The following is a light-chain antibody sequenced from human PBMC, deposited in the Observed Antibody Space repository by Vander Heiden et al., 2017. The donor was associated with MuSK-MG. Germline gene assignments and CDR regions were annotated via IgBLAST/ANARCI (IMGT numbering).Light chain of an antibody. V-gene: IGLV1-44*01. Sequence: QSVLPQPPSASGPPGQGVIISCSGSSPNIGTNNVNWYQRLPGLAPKLLIYTNNPRPSGVPDRFSGSKSGTSASLAISGLQSEDEADYYCAAGDDILNGVIFGGGTKLSVL. CDR2: TNN. J-gene: IGLJ2*01. CDR3: AAGDDILNGVI. CDR1: SPNIGTNN.